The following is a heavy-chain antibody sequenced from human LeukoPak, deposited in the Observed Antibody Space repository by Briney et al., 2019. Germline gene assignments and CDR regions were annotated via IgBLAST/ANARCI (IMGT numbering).Heavy chain of an antibody. V-gene: IGHV3-30*02. CDR2: IRYDGSNK. Sequence: GGSLRLSCAASGFTFSSYGMHWVRQAPGKGLEWVAFIRYDGSNKYYADSVKGRFTISRDNSKNTLYLQMNSLRAEDTAVYYCAKDSMAVVVPAATYYYYYMDVWGKGTTVTISS. CDR1: GFTFSSYG. CDR3: AKDSMAVVVPAATYYYYYMDV. D-gene: IGHD2-2*01. J-gene: IGHJ6*03.